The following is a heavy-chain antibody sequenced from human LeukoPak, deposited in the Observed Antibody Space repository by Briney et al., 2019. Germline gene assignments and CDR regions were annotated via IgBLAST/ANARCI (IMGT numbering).Heavy chain of an antibody. CDR1: GFTFTCCW. CDR2: IKQDGREK. V-gene: IGHV3-7*01. Sequence: PGGSLRLSCAASGFTFTCCWMSWVRQTPGKGLEWVASIKQDGREKFYADSVKGRFTISRDNPQNSLYLQVNSLRAEDTAVYYCARVPGITRYFDSWGQGILVTVSS. CDR3: ARVPGITRYFDS. J-gene: IGHJ4*02. D-gene: IGHD1-20*01.